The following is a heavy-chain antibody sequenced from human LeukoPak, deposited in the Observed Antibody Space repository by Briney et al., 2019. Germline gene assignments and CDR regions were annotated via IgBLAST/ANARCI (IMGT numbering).Heavy chain of an antibody. Sequence: PSQTLSLTRTVSGGSISSGGYYWSWIRQHPGKGLEWIGYIYYSGSTYYNPSLKSRVTISVDTSKNQFSLKLSSVTAADTAVYYCARTIVGAIRYYFDYWGQGTLVTVSS. CDR2: IYYSGST. CDR1: GGSISSGGYY. D-gene: IGHD1-26*01. J-gene: IGHJ4*02. V-gene: IGHV4-31*03. CDR3: ARTIVGAIRYYFDY.